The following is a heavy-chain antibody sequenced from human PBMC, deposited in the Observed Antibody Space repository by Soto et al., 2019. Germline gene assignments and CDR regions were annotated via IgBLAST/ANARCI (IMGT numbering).Heavy chain of an antibody. D-gene: IGHD3-10*01. J-gene: IGHJ6*02. CDR1: GGTFSSYT. CDR3: ASLMSSGYYYGMDV. V-gene: IGHV1-69*02. CDR2: IIPILGIA. Sequence: QVQLVQSGAEVKKPGSSVKVSCKASGGTFSSYTISWVRQAHGQGLEWMGRIIPILGIANYAQKFQGRVTITADKSTSTAYIELSSLRSEDTAVYYCASLMSSGYYYGMDVWGQGTTVTVSS.